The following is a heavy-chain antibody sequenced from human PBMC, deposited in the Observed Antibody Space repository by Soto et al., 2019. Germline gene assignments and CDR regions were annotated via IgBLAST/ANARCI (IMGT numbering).Heavy chain of an antibody. V-gene: IGHV3-23*01. J-gene: IGHJ6*02. CDR1: GFTFSSYA. D-gene: IGHD3-10*01. CDR3: AKGGAPQPADYYYGMDV. Sequence: GGSLRLSCAASGFTFSSYAMSWVRQAPGKGLEWVSAISGSGGSTYYADSVKGRFTISRDNSKNTLYLQMNSLRAEDTAVYYCAKGGAPQPADYYYGMDVWGQGTTVTVSS. CDR2: ISGSGGST.